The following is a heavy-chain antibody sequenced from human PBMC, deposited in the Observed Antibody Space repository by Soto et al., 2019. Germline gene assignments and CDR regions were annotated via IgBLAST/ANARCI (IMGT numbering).Heavy chain of an antibody. CDR1: GFTFSGSA. J-gene: IGHJ4*02. CDR2: IRSKANSYAT. Sequence: GGSPRLSCAASGFTFSGSAMHWVRQASGKGLEWVGRIRSKANSYATAYAASVKGRFTISRDDSKNTAYLQMNSLKTEDTAVYYCARDNGIAGLLDYWGQGTQVTVSS. V-gene: IGHV3-73*01. D-gene: IGHD6-13*01. CDR3: ARDNGIAGLLDY.